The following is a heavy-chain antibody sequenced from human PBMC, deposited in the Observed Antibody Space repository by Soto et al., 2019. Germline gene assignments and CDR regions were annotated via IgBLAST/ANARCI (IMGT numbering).Heavy chain of an antibody. CDR2: IYWDDDK. CDR3: AHRDGARFYFDY. V-gene: IGHV2-5*02. J-gene: IGHJ4*02. CDR1: GLSLSTNEVS. Sequence: QITLKESGPTVVKPTQTLTLTCTLSGLSLSTNEVSVGWIRQPPGKALEWLALIYWDDDKRYSPSLKNRLTITKDTSKNQVVLTMTNMDPGDTATYYCAHRDGARFYFDYWGQGTLVTVTS.